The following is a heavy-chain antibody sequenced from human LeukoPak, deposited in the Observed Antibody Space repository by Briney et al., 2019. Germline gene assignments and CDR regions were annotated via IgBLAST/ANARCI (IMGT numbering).Heavy chain of an antibody. D-gene: IGHD3-10*01. J-gene: IGHJ3*02. CDR3: AKDGPYYYGSGSYWAFDI. CDR1: GFTFSSYA. CDR2: ISGSGGST. V-gene: IGHV3-23*01. Sequence: PGGSLRLSCAASGFTFSSYAMSWVRQAPGKGLEWVSAISGSGGSTYYADSVKGRFTISRDNSKNTLYLQMNSLRAEDTAVYYCAKDGPYYYGSGSYWAFDIWGQGTMVTVSS.